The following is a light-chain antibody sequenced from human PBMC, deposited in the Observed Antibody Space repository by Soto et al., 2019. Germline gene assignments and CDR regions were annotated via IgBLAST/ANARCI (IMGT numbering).Light chain of an antibody. CDR3: QQTYATPYT. CDR2: GTS. J-gene: IGKJ2*01. V-gene: IGKV1-39*01. CDR1: QSINDS. Sequence: DIQMTQSPSSLSASVGDRVTITCRARQSINDSLNWYQQKPGKAPKLLIYGTSSLQSGVPSRFSGSGSATDFTLTISSLQPEDFATYYCQQTYATPYTFGQGTKLEIK.